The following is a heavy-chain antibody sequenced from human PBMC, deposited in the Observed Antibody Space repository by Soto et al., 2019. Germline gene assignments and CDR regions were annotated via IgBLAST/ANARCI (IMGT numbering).Heavy chain of an antibody. CDR2: ISSSSSYI. J-gene: IGHJ2*01. D-gene: IGHD3-3*01. Sequence: GGSLRLSCAASGFTFSSYSMNWVSQAPGKWLEWVSSISSSSSYIYYADSVKGRFTISRDNAKNSLYLQMNSLRAEDTAVYYCASLTNYDFWSGYPLYWYFDLWGRGTLVTASS. CDR1: GFTFSSYS. V-gene: IGHV3-21*01. CDR3: ASLTNYDFWSGYPLYWYFDL.